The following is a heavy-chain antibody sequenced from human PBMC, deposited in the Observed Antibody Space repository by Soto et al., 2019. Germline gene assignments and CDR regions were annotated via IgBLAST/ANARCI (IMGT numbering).Heavy chain of an antibody. V-gene: IGHV3-11*06. CDR3: QRGKVTRYYYESSGYYRFDD. CDR1: GFSFSDYY. CDR2: ISSSSIYT. J-gene: IGHJ4*02. Sequence: GGSLRLSCAACGFSFSDYYINWIRQAPWKGLEWVSYISSSSIYTDYADSVKGRFTISRDNAKNSLYLQMNSLRAEYKSVYYCQRGKVTRYYYESSGYYRFDDWGQRTLVTVSS. D-gene: IGHD3-22*01.